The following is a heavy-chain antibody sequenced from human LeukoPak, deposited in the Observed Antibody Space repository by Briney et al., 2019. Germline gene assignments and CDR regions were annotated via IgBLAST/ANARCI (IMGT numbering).Heavy chain of an antibody. CDR2: ISAYNGNT. CDR1: GYTFTSYG. V-gene: IGHV1-18*01. Sequence: ASVKVSCKASGYTFTSYGISWVRQAPGQGLEWMGWISAYNGNTNYAQKLQGRVTMTTDTSTSTAYMEVRSLRSDDTAVYYCARVYGSDFRFLEWLLVDYWGQGTLVTVSS. J-gene: IGHJ4*02. CDR3: ARVYGSDFRFLEWLLVDY. D-gene: IGHD3-3*01.